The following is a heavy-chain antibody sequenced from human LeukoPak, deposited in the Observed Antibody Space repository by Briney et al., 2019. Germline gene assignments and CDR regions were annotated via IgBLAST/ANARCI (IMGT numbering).Heavy chain of an antibody. CDR3: ARRPYYYGMDV. Sequence: SETLSLTCTVSGVSISSSNYYWGWIRQPPGKGLEWIGRIYYSGSTYYNPSLKGRVTISVDTSKNQFSLKLSSVTAADTAVYYCARRPYYYGMDVWGQGTTVTVS. CDR2: IYYSGST. J-gene: IGHJ6*02. V-gene: IGHV4-39*01. CDR1: GVSISSSNYY.